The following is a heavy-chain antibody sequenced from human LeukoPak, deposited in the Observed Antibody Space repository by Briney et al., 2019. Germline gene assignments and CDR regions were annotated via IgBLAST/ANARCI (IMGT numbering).Heavy chain of an antibody. CDR3: AREGLDV. D-gene: IGHD2-15*01. CDR2: MNPNSGKR. Sequence: ASVKVSCKASGGTFSSYANSWVRQASGQGLEWMGYMNPNSGKRGFAQKFQGRVTMTWDTSITTAYMELNSLRSEDTAVYYCAREGLDVWGQGTTVTVSS. V-gene: IGHV1-8*02. CDR1: GGTFSSYA. J-gene: IGHJ6*02.